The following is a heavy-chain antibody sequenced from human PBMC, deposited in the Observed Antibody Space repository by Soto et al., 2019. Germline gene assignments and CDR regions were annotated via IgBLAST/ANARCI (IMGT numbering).Heavy chain of an antibody. Sequence: GGSLRLSCAGSGFTFSYYYMSWIRQAPGKGLEWVSYISSSGDIIYYADSVKGRFTISRDNAKNSLYLQMNSLRAEDTAVYYCARDLGYYASDGYFDYWGQGTLVTVS. CDR2: ISSSGDII. CDR1: GFTFSYYY. D-gene: IGHD3-22*01. V-gene: IGHV3-11*01. CDR3: ARDLGYYASDGYFDY. J-gene: IGHJ4*02.